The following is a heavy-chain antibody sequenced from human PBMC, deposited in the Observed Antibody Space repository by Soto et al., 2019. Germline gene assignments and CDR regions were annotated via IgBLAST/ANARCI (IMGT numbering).Heavy chain of an antibody. CDR1: GFTFSSYA. CDR2: ISGSGGST. J-gene: IGHJ4*02. D-gene: IGHD3-22*01. CDR3: AKEGKLYYYDSSGPGTHFDY. V-gene: IGHV3-23*01. Sequence: GGSLRLSCAASGFTFSSYAMSWVRQAPGKGLKWVSAISGSGGSTYYADSVKGRFTISRDNSKNTLYLQMNNLRAEDTAVYYCAKEGKLYYYDSSGPGTHFDYWGQGTLVTVSS.